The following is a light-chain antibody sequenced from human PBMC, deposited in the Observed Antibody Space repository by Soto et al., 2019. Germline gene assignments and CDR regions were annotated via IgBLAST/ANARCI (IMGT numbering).Light chain of an antibody. CDR3: QQRSNWPIT. CDR1: QSVSSY. V-gene: IGKV3-11*01. CDR2: GAT. J-gene: IGKJ5*01. Sequence: EVVMTQSPATLSVSPGERATLSCRASQSVSSYLAWYQQKPGQAPRLLIHGATTRATGIPARFSGSGSGTDFTLTISSLEPEDFAVYYCQQRSNWPITFGQGTRLEIK.